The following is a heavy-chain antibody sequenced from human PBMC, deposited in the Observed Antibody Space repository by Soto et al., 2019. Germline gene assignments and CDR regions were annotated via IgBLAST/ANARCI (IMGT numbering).Heavy chain of an antibody. V-gene: IGHV3-30*03. CDR3: VGGYYFGDY. Sequence: QVQLVDSGGGVVQPGRSLRLSYAASGFTFSSYGMHWVRQAPGKGLQWVAVISYDGSNKYYADSVKGRFTISRDNSKNTLYLQRNSLRAEDTAVYYCVGGYYFGDYWGQGTLVTVSS. CDR2: ISYDGSNK. CDR1: GFTFSSYG. D-gene: IGHD3-22*01. J-gene: IGHJ4*02.